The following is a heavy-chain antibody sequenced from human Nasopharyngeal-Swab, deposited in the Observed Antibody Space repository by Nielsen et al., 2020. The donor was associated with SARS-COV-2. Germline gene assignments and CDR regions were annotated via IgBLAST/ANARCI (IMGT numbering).Heavy chain of an antibody. V-gene: IGHV4-31*03. CDR2: IYYSGST. D-gene: IGHD7-27*01. CDR3: ARENVWGPSADAYYGMDV. Sequence: SETLSLTCTVSGGSISSGGYYWSWIRQHPGKGLEWIGYIYYSGSTYYNPSLKSRVTISVDTSKNQFSLKLSSVTAADTAVYYCARENVWGPSADAYYGMDVWGQGTTVTVSS. J-gene: IGHJ6*02. CDR1: GGSISSGGYY.